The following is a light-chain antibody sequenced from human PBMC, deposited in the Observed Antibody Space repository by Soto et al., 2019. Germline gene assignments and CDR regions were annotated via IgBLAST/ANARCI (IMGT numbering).Light chain of an antibody. V-gene: IGKV1-39*01. CDR3: QHYNSYSEA. Sequence: IHMTQSASSLSASVGYRVTITCRASQSISSYLNWYQQKTGKAPKLLIYAASSLQSGVPSRFSGSGSGTEFNLTISSLQTDDFATYYCQHYNSYSEAFGQGTKVDIK. J-gene: IGKJ1*01. CDR1: QSISSY. CDR2: AAS.